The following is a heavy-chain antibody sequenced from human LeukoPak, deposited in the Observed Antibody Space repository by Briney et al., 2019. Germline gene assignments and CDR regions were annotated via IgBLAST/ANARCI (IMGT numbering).Heavy chain of an antibody. CDR3: ARGPPRGKYYYMDV. V-gene: IGHV3-13*01. D-gene: IGHD1-1*01. J-gene: IGHJ6*03. CDR1: GFTFDDHT. CDR2: IGTASDT. Sequence: GGSLRLSCAASGFTFDDHTVHWVRHPTGQGLEWVSTIGTASDTYYPGSVEGRFTLSRDNAKNSLYLQMNSLTAGDTAVYYCARGPPRGKYYYMDVWGKGTTVTVSS.